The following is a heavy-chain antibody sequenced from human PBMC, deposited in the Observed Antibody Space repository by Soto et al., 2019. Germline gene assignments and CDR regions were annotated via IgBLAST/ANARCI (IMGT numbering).Heavy chain of an antibody. J-gene: IGHJ4*02. CDR3: ARVYYYGPAYYFDY. D-gene: IGHD3-10*01. V-gene: IGHV4-39*01. Sequence: SETLSLTCTVSGGSISSSSYYGGWIRQPPGKGLEWIGSIYYSGSTYYNPSLKSRVTISVDTSKNQFSLKLSSVTAADTAVYYCARVYYYGPAYYFDYWGQGTLVTVSS. CDR1: GGSISSSSYY. CDR2: IYYSGST.